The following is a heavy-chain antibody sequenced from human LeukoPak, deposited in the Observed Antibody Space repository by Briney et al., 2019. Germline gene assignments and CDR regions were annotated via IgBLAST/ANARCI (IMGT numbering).Heavy chain of an antibody. J-gene: IGHJ4*02. Sequence: GGSLRLSCAASGFTFSSYAMHWVRQAPGKGLEWVAVISYDGSNKYYADSVKGRFTISRDNSKNTLYLQMNSLRAEDTAVYYCAKGLITMDYWGQGTLVTVSS. D-gene: IGHD3-10*01. CDR3: AKGLITMDY. CDR1: GFTFSSYA. CDR2: ISYDGSNK. V-gene: IGHV3-30*04.